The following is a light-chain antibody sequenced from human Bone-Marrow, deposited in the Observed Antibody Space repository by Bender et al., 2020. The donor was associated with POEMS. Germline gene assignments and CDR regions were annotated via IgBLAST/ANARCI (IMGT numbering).Light chain of an antibody. V-gene: IGLV1-44*01. J-gene: IGLJ3*02. CDR2: SSH. Sequence: QSVLTQPPSASGTPGQRVTISCSGGSSNIGAHAVNWYQHLPGGAPTLLIYSSHRRPSEVPDRFSGSRSGTSASLAISGLQSEDEADYYCAVWDDSLNGWVFGGGTKLTVL. CDR3: AVWDDSLNGWV. CDR1: SSNIGAHA.